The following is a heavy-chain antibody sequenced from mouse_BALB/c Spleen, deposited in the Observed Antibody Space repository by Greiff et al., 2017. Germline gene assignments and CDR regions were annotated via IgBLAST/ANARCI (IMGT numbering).Heavy chain of an antibody. J-gene: IGHJ3*01. V-gene: IGHV2-9*02. CDR2: IWAGGST. CDR1: GFSLTSYG. Sequence: VMLVESGPGLVAPSQSLSITCTVSGFSLTSYGVHWVRQPPGKGLEWLGVIWAGGSTNYNSALMSRLSISKDNSKSQVFLKMNSLQTDDTAMYYCARSDYRYDAWFAYWGQGTLVTVSA. D-gene: IGHD2-14*01. CDR3: ARSDYRYDAWFAY.